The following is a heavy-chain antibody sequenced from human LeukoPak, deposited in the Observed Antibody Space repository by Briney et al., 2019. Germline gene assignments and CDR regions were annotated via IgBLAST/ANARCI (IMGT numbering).Heavy chain of an antibody. CDR2: IKQDGSEK. J-gene: IGHJ4*02. D-gene: IGHD6-19*01. CDR3: AREGDSSGWYTSFDY. Sequence: GGSLRLSCAASGFTFSSYWMSWVRQAPGKGLGWVANIKQDGSEKYYVDSVKGRFTISRDNAKNSLYLQMNSLRAEDTAVYYCAREGDSSGWYTSFDYWGQGTLVTVSS. CDR1: GFTFSSYW. V-gene: IGHV3-7*01.